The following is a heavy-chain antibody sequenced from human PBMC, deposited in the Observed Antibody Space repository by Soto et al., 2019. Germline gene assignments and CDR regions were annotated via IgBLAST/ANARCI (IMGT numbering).Heavy chain of an antibody. D-gene: IGHD1-26*01. CDR2: IGRDGGSI. CDR1: GITFSSYA. J-gene: IGHJ4*02. Sequence: GGSLRLSCSASGITFSSYAMDWVRQAPGKGLAFVATIGRDGGSIRYADSVKGRFTISRDNSKNTLYVQMNSLRTEDTAVYYCVKQSGTYYGSFDFWCQGTLVTVSS. V-gene: IGHV3-64*05. CDR3: VKQSGTYYGSFDF.